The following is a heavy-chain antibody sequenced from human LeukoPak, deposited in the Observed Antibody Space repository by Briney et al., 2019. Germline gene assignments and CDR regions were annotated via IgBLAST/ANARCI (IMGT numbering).Heavy chain of an antibody. V-gene: IGHV3-23*01. J-gene: IGHJ4*02. D-gene: IGHD3-10*01. Sequence: GGSLRLSCAASGFTFSSYAMSWVRQAPGKGLEWVSANSGSGGSTYYADSVKGRFTISRDNSKNTLYLQMNSLRAEDTAVYYCARGLGSGTFPLFDYWGQGTLVTVSS. CDR1: GFTFSSYA. CDR3: ARGLGSGTFPLFDY. CDR2: NSGSGGST.